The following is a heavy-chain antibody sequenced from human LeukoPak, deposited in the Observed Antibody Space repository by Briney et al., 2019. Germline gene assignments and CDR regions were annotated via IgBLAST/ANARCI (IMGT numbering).Heavy chain of an antibody. CDR2: ISSSSTTI. V-gene: IGHV3-48*01. CDR1: GFTFSGYS. J-gene: IGHJ4*02. D-gene: IGHD4-11*01. CDR3: ARGAPGLHYRSIDY. Sequence: GGSLRLSCAASGFTFSGYSMNWVRQAPGKGLEWVSYISSSSTTIYYADSVKGRFTISRDNAENSLYLQMNSLRAEDTAVYYCARGAPGLHYRSIDYWGQGTLVTASS.